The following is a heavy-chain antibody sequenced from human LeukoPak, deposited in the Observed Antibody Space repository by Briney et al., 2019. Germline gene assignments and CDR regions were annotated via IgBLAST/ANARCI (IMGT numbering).Heavy chain of an antibody. J-gene: IGHJ4*02. CDR3: ASDKRQQQLVHRGYYFDY. CDR2: IYHSGST. Sequence: PSETLSLTCTVSGGSISSGDYYWSWIRQPPGKGLEWIGYIYHSGSTNYDPSLKSRVTISVDTSKNQFSLKLSSVTAADTAVYYCASDKRQQQLVHRGYYFDYWGQGTLVTVSS. D-gene: IGHD6-13*01. CDR1: GGSISSGDYY. V-gene: IGHV4-30-2*01.